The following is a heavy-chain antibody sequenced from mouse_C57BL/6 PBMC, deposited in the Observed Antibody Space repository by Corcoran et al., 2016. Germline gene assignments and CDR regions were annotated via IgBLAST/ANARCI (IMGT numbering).Heavy chain of an antibody. CDR1: GYTFTDYY. V-gene: IGHV1-26*01. J-gene: IGHJ3*01. Sequence: EVQLQQSGPELVKPGASVKISCKASGYTFTDYYMNWVKQSHGKSLEWIGDINPNNGGTSYNQKFKGKATLTVDKSSSTAYMELRSLTSEDSAVYYCARGHYYGSREFAYWGQGTLVTVSA. D-gene: IGHD1-1*01. CDR3: ARGHYYGSREFAY. CDR2: INPNNGGT.